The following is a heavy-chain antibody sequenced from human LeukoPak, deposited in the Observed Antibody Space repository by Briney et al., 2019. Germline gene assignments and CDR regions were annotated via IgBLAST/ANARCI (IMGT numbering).Heavy chain of an antibody. CDR2: IYYSGST. CDR3: ARGTWNYVDFDY. Sequence: SGTLSLTCTVSGGSISSYYWSWIRQPPGKGLEWIGYIYYSGSTNYNPSLKSRVTISVDTSKNQFSLKLSSVTAADTAVYYCARGTWNYVDFDYWGQGTLVTVSS. V-gene: IGHV4-59*01. CDR1: GGSISSYY. D-gene: IGHD1-7*01. J-gene: IGHJ4*02.